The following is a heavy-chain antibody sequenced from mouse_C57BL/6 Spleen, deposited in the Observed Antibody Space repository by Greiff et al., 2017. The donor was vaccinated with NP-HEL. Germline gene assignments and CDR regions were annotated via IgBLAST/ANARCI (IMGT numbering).Heavy chain of an antibody. CDR1: GFTFSSYG. CDR2: INSNGGST. Sequence: EVKLMESGGGLVQPGGSLKLSCAASGFTFSSYGMSWVRQTPDKRLELVATINSNGGSTYSPDSVKGRFTISRDNAKNTLYLQMSSLKSEDTAMYYCARRARTINWGQGTTLTVSS. V-gene: IGHV5-6-3*01. D-gene: IGHD3-3*01. CDR3: ARRARTIN. J-gene: IGHJ2*01.